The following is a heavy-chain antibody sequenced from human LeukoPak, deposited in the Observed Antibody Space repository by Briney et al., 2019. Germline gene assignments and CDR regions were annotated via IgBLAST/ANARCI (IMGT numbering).Heavy chain of an antibody. CDR3: ASVVRGVIGNYYYYYMDV. V-gene: IGHV4-34*01. J-gene: IGHJ6*03. CDR1: GGSFSDKH. CDR2: VDHSGST. Sequence: SETLSLTCAVYGGSFSDKHWSWIRQTPGKGLQWIGEVDHSGSTNYSPSLKSRVTISVDTSKNQFSLKLSSVTAADTAVYYCASVVRGVIGNYYYYYMDVWGKGTTVIVSS. D-gene: IGHD3-10*01.